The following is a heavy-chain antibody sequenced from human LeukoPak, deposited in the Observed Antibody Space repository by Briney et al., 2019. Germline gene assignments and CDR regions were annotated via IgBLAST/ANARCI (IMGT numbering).Heavy chain of an antibody. CDR3: ARPRAGGLGTNFDY. J-gene: IGHJ4*02. CDR1: GYSFTSYW. Sequence: GESLKISCKASGYSFTSYWIGWVRQMPGTGLEWMGIIYPIDSDTSYSPSFQGQVTISADKSISTAYLQWNSLKAPDTAMYYCARPRAGGLGTNFDYWGQGTLVTVSS. CDR2: IYPIDSDT. D-gene: IGHD6-19*01. V-gene: IGHV5-51*01.